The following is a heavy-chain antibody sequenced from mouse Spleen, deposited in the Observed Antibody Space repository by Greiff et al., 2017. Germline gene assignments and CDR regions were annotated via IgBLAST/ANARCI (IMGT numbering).Heavy chain of an antibody. J-gene: IGHJ3*01. CDR1: GFSLTNYG. Sequence: QVQLQQSGPGLVAPSQSLSITCTVSGFSLTNYGVDWVRQSPGKGLEWLGVIWGGGSRIYNSALNSRLSIRKDNSKSQVFLKMNSLQTDDTAMYYCAISVRATFAYWGQGTLVTVSA. CDR2: IWGGGSR. D-gene: IGHD3-1*01. CDR3: AISVRATFAY. V-gene: IGHV2-6*01.